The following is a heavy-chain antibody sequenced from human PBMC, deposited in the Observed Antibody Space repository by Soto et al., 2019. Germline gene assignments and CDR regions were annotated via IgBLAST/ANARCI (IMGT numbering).Heavy chain of an antibody. J-gene: IGHJ4*02. CDR3: ARDQSQGPLLLPYFDY. CDR1: GDSVTSDSYF. V-gene: IGHV3-23*01. Sequence: PSETLSLTCTVSGDSVTSDSYFWSWVRQAPGKGLEWVSAISGSGGSTYYADSLRGRFTISRDDAKDSLFLQINSLKAGDTAVYFCARDQSQGPLLLPYFDYWGQGTLVTVSS. CDR2: ISGSGGST. D-gene: IGHD3-16*01.